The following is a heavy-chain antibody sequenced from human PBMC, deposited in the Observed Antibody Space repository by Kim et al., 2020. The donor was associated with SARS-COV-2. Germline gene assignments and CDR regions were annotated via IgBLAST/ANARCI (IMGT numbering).Heavy chain of an antibody. J-gene: IGHJ4*02. CDR3: TSMFEY. D-gene: IGHD3-10*02. Sequence: DGGNRYYADSVKGRFTTCRDNANNMVYWKMNSLRVDETAIYYCTSMFEYWGQGALVTVSS. CDR2: DGGNR. V-gene: IGHV3-74*01.